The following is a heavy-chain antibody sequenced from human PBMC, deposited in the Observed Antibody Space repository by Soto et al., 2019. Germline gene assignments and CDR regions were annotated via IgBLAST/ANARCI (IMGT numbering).Heavy chain of an antibody. D-gene: IGHD6-13*01. V-gene: IGHV3-23*01. CDR1: GFTFSSYA. J-gene: IGHJ5*02. CDR3: ATQGGESSSWYYWGDTNNWLEP. CDR2: ISGSGGST. Sequence: GGSLRLSCAASGFTFSSYAMSWVRQAPGKGLEWVSAISGSGGSTYYADSVKGRFTISRDNSKNTLYLQMNSLRAEDTAVYYCATQGGESSSWYYWGDTNNWLEPWGQGTLVTVSS.